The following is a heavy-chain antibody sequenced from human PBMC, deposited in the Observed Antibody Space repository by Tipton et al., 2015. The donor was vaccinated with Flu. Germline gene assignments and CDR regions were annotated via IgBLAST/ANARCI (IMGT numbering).Heavy chain of an antibody. CDR2: IYPGDSDT. D-gene: IGHD3-3*01. Sequence: VQLVQSGAEVKKPGESLKISCKGSGYSFTSYWIGWVRQMPGKGLEWMGIIYPGDSDTRYSPSFQGQVTISADKSISTAYLQWSSLKASDTAMYYCARRWFWSGYYTGPGGDWFDPWGQGTLVTVSS. V-gene: IGHV5-51*03. CDR1: GYSFTSYW. CDR3: ARRWFWSGYYTGPGGDWFDP. J-gene: IGHJ5*02.